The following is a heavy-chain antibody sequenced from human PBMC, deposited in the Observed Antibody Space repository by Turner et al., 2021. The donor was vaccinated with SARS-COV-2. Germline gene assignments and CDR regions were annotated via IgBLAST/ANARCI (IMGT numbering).Heavy chain of an antibody. CDR1: GYNFSDHY. D-gene: IGHD1-1*01. CDR2: INPYNGDS. Sequence: QLQLVQSGVEVKKPGASVKVSCRASGYNFSDHYIHWVRQAPGQGLEWMGWINPYNGDSYHAQKFQGRITMTRDTSLNTAYMELITLRSDDTAEYYCSMGRDDLNMHVWGQGTMVIVSS. V-gene: IGHV1-2*02. J-gene: IGHJ6*02. CDR3: SMGRDDLNMHV.